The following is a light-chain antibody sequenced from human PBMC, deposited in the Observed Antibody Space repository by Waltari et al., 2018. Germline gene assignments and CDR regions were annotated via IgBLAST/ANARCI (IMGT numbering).Light chain of an antibody. CDR1: KDIRKN. V-gene: IGKV1-33*01. CDR2: DAS. CDR3: QHYNNLPYT. Sequence: IQMTQSPSSLSASIGDRVTITCRASKDIRKNLSWFQEMTGKAPKLLIYDASNLDAGVPSRFSGTGSGTDLSLTISSLQPEDSATYYCQHYNNLPYTFSRGTKLQIK. J-gene: IGKJ2*01.